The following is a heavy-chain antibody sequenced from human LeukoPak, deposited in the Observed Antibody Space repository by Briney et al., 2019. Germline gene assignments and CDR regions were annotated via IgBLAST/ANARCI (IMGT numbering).Heavy chain of an antibody. V-gene: IGHV3-23*01. D-gene: IGHD5-12*01. CDR2: ISGSGGST. CDR1: GFTFSSYA. Sequence: GGSLRLSCAASGFTFSSYAMSWVRQAPGKGLEWVSAISGSGGSTYCADSVKGRFTISRDNSKNTLYLQMGSLRAEDMAVYYCARASRPYSGYDRGAFDIWGQGTMVTVSS. J-gene: IGHJ3*02. CDR3: ARASRPYSGYDRGAFDI.